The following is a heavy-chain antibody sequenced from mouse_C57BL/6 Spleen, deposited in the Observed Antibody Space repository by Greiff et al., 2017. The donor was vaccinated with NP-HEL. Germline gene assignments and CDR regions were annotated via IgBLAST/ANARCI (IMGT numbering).Heavy chain of an antibody. CDR3: ARRGHYYGSSYGYFDV. CDR2: IDPSDSYT. Sequence: QVQLQQPGAELVRPGTSVKLSCKASGYTFTSYWMHWVKQRPGQGLEWIGVIDPSDSYTNYNQKFKGKATLTVDTSSSTAYMQLSSLPSEDSAVYYCARRGHYYGSSYGYFDVWGTGTTVTVSA. J-gene: IGHJ1*03. CDR1: GYTFTSYW. V-gene: IGHV1-59*01. D-gene: IGHD1-1*01.